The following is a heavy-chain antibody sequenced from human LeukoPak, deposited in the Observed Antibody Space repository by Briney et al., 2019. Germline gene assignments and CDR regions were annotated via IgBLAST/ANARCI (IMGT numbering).Heavy chain of an antibody. CDR2: MNPNSGNT. J-gene: IGHJ4*02. V-gene: IGHV1-8*03. CDR3: ARNYDSSGYPPDY. Sequence: ASVKVSCKASGYTFTSYDINWVRQATGQGLEWMGWMNPNSGNTGYAQKFQGRVTITRNTSISTAYMELSSLRSEDTAVYYCARNYDSSGYPPDYWGQGTLVTVSS. CDR1: GYTFTSYD. D-gene: IGHD3-22*01.